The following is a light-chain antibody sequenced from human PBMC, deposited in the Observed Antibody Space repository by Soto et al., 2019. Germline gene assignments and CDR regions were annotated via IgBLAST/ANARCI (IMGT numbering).Light chain of an antibody. CDR2: GAS. V-gene: IGKV3-20*01. CDR3: QQYGSNWLPLT. CDR1: QSVSSNY. J-gene: IGKJ4*01. Sequence: ESVLTQSPGTLSLSPGERATLSCRASQSVSSNYLAWYQQKPGQAPRLLIYGASSRATGIPDRFSGSGSGTDFTLTISRLEPEDFAVYYCQQYGSNWLPLTFGGGTKVDI.